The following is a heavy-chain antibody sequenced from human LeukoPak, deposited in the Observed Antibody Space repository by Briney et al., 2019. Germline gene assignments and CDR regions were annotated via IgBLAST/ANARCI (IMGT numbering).Heavy chain of an antibody. J-gene: IGHJ6*02. CDR3: ATNPFGAHENLYYGMDV. D-gene: IGHD3-10*01. Sequence: GASVKVSCKASGYTFTSYAMNWVRQAPGQGLEWMGWINTNTGNPTYAQGFTGRFVFSLDTSVSTAYLQISSLKAEDTAVYYCATNPFGAHENLYYGMDVWGQGTTVTVSS. V-gene: IGHV7-4-1*02. CDR1: GYTFTSYA. CDR2: INTNTGNP.